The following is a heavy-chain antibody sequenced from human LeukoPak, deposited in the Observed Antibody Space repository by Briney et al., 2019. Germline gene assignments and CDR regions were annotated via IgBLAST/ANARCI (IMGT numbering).Heavy chain of an antibody. D-gene: IGHD5-18*01. CDR3: APTYSYTRGGYDY. CDR1: GGSISGSSYH. Sequence: SETLSLTCTVSGGSISGSSYHWGWIRQPPGKGLEWIGSINYSWHTYYNPSLESRVTISVDSSKNQFSLKVTSVTAADTALYYCAPTYSYTRGGYDYWGPGTLVTVST. J-gene: IGHJ4*02. V-gene: IGHV4-39*01. CDR2: INYSWHT.